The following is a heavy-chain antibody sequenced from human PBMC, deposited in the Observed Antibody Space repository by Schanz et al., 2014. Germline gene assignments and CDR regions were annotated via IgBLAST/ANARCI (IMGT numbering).Heavy chain of an antibody. V-gene: IGHV1-69*02. J-gene: IGHJ5*02. CDR2: LIPLLNIT. CDR3: GEYGSGSYTDT. Sequence: QVQLFPSFPEVKKPGSSVKVSCKASGGTFSSYTINWVRQAPGQGLELMGRLIPLLNITVYTQKFQGRVTLTADKSTATAYMELSSLRSDDTAVYYCGEYGSGSYTDTGGQGTLVTVSP. D-gene: IGHD3-10*01. CDR1: GGTFSSYT.